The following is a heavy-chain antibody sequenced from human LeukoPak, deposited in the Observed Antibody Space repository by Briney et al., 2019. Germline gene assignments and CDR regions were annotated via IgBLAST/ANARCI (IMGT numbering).Heavy chain of an antibody. CDR3: ARVAARNWFDP. J-gene: IGHJ5*02. CDR2: IKQDGSEK. D-gene: IGHD6-13*01. CDR1: GFTFSSYW. Sequence: GGSLRLSCAASGFTFSSYWMSWVRQAPGKGLEWVANIKQDGSEKYYVDSVEGRFTISRDNAKNSLYLQMNSLRAEDTAVYYCARVAARNWFDPWGQGTLVTVSS. V-gene: IGHV3-7*01.